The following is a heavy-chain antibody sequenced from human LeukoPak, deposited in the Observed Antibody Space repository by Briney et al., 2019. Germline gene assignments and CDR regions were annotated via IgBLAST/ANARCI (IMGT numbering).Heavy chain of an antibody. J-gene: IGHJ4*02. CDR3: ARLRDTSENNY. V-gene: IGHV4-59*01. CDR1: GGSISSYY. Sequence: PSETLSLTCTVSGGSISSYYWSWIRQPPGKGLEWIGHIYYSGSTNYNPSLKSRVTISVDTSKNQFSLKLSSVTAADTAVYYCARLRDTSENNYWGQGTLVTVSS. CDR2: IYYSGST. D-gene: IGHD3-10*01.